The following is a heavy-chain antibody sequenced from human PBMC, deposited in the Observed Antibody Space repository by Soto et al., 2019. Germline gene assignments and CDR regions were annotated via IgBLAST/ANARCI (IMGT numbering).Heavy chain of an antibody. V-gene: IGHV4-39*01. CDR2: IYYTGST. J-gene: IGHJ6*02. CDR3: GRRPKSGSFHYYGVDV. CDR1: GGSIRSSSYY. D-gene: IGHD1-26*01. Sequence: PSETLSLTCTVSGGSIRSSSYYWDWIRQPPGKGLEWIGHIYYTGSTYYIPSLKSRVTISIDTSKNKFSLNLSSVTATDTAVYYCGRRPKSGSFHYYGVDVWGQGTTVTVSS.